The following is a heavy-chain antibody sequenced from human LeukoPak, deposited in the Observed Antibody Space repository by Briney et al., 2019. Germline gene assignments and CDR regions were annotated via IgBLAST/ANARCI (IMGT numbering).Heavy chain of an antibody. CDR1: GFTFDDYA. D-gene: IGHD3-10*01. V-gene: IGHV3-9*01. Sequence: SLRLSCAASGFTFDDYAKHWVRQAPGKGLGLVSGISWNSGSSGYADSVKSRFTIFSDNAKNSLYLQMNSLRAEDTALYYCAKERIWFGDLGHAFDIWGQGTMVTVSS. CDR2: ISWNSGSS. CDR3: AKERIWFGDLGHAFDI. J-gene: IGHJ3*02.